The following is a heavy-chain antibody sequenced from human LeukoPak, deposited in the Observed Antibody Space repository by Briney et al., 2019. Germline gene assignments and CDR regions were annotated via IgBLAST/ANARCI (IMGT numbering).Heavy chain of an antibody. V-gene: IGHV4-59*01. CDR3: ARDRGVWSGYFDY. Sequence: SETPSLTCTVSGGSISSYYWSWIRQPPGNGLEWIGYIYYSGSTNYNPSLKSRVTISVDTSKNQFSLKLSSVTAADTAVYYCARDRGVWSGYFDYWGQGTLVTVSS. CDR1: GGSISSYY. D-gene: IGHD3-3*01. CDR2: IYYSGST. J-gene: IGHJ4*02.